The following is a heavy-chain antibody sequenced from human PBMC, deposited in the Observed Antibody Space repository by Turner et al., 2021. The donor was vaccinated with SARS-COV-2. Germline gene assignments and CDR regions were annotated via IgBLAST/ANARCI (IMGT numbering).Heavy chain of an antibody. CDR3: ARLDYDSSGYYSSGFDY. CDR1: GGSISSSSYY. D-gene: IGHD3-22*01. Sequence: QLQLQESVPVLLQPSETLFLTCPVSGGSISSSSYYWGWIRQPPGKGLEWIGSIYYSGSTYYNPSIKSRVTISVDTSKNQFDLKMSSVTAADTAVYYCARLDYDSSGYYSSGFDYWGQGTLVTVSS. V-gene: IGHV4-39*01. J-gene: IGHJ4*02. CDR2: IYYSGST.